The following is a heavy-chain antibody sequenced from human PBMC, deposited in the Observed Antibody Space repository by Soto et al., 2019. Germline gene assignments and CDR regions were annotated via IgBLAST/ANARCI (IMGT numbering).Heavy chain of an antibody. J-gene: IGHJ4*02. D-gene: IGHD6-19*01. V-gene: IGHV4-34*01. CDR3: AIGGSGWYGSNFDY. CDR1: GGSFSGYY. Sequence: SPTLSLTCAVYGGSFSGYYWSWIRQPPGKGLEWIGEINHSGSTNYNPSLKSRVTISVDTSKNQFSLKLSSVTAADTAVYYCAIGGSGWYGSNFDYWGQGTLVTVSS. CDR2: INHSGST.